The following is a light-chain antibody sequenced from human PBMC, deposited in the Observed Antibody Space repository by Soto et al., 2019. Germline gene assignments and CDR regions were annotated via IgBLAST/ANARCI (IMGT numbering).Light chain of an antibody. J-gene: IGKJ4*01. CDR1: QGVSTN. CDR3: QQYNASPLT. V-gene: IGKV3-15*01. CDR2: GAS. Sequence: EIVLTQSPATLSVSPGERVTLSCRASQGVSTNLAWYQQKPGQAPRLLIFGASARATGIPVTFSGSGSGTDSTLTISSLQFEDFADYCCQQYNASPLTFGGGTKLEIK.